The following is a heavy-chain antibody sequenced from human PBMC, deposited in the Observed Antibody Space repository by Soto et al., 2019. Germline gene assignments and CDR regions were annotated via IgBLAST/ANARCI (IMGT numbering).Heavy chain of an antibody. CDR3: ARYADSSGYSFDY. CDR2: IYYSGST. CDR1: GGSISSGDYY. V-gene: IGHV4-30-4*01. Sequence: QVQLQESGPGLVKPSQTLSLTCTVSGGSISSGDYYWSWIRQPPGKGLEWIGYIYYSGSTYYNPSLKGRVTISVDTSKNQFSLKLSSVTAADTAVYYCARYADSSGYSFDYWGQGTLVTVSS. D-gene: IGHD3-22*01. J-gene: IGHJ4*02.